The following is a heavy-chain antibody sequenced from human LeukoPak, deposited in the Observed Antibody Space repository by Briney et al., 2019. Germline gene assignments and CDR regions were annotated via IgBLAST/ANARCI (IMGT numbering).Heavy chain of an antibody. CDR3: ARGDTVTTERNGRYFDL. V-gene: IGHV4-34*01. CDR2: INHSGST. J-gene: IGHJ2*01. D-gene: IGHD4-17*01. Sequence: PGGSLRLSCAASGFTFSSYWMSWVRQAPGKGLEWIGEINHSGSTNYNPSLKSRVTISVDTSKNQFSLKLSSVTAADTAVYYCARGDTVTTERNGRYFDLWGRGTLVTVSS. CDR1: GFTFSSYW.